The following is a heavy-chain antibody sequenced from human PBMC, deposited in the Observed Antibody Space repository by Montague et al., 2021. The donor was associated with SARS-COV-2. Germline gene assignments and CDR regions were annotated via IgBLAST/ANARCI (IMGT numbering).Heavy chain of an antibody. CDR2: INHSGST. CDR3: ARGRTVTTFYYYYCYGMDV. J-gene: IGHJ6*02. Sequence: SETLSLTCAVYGGSFSGYYWSWIRQPPGKGLEWIGEINHSGSTNYNPSLKSRVTISVDTSKNQSSLKLSSVTAADTAVYYCARGRTVTTFYYYYCYGMDVWGQGTTVTVSS. CDR1: GGSFSGYY. D-gene: IGHD4-17*01. V-gene: IGHV4-34*01.